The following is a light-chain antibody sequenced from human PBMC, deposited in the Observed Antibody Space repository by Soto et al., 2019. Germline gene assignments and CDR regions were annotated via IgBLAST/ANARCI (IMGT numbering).Light chain of an antibody. Sequence: QSVLTQPPSVSGAPGQRVTISCTGSSSNIGAGDDVHWYQQHPGTAPKLLIYGDSNRPSGVPDRFSGSKSGTSASLAITGLHAEEEADYSCQSYDSSLGGYWVFGGGTKLTVL. CDR1: SSNIGAGDD. CDR2: GDS. V-gene: IGLV1-40*01. CDR3: QSYDSSLGGYWV. J-gene: IGLJ3*02.